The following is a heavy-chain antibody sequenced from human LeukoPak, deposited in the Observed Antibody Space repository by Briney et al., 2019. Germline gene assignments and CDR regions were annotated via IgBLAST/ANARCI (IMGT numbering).Heavy chain of an antibody. V-gene: IGHV5-51*01. Sequence: GESLQISCKGSGYSFTTYWIGWVRQMPGKGLGCMAIIYPGDSHTTYSPSFQGQVTISADKSISTAYLQWSSLKASDTAMYYCARRQGCSSTSCPPDYWGQGTLVTVSS. CDR2: IYPGDSHT. CDR3: ARRQGCSSTSCPPDY. CDR1: GYSFTTYW. D-gene: IGHD2-2*01. J-gene: IGHJ4*02.